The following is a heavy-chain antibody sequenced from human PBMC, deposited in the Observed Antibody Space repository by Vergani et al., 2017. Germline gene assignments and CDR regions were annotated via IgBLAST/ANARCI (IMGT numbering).Heavy chain of an antibody. CDR1: GFTFSSYG. Sequence: QVQLVESGGGVVQPGRSLRLSCAASGFTFSSYGMHWVRQAPGKGLEWVAVIGYDGSNKYYADSVKGRFTISRDNSKNTLYLQMNSLRAEDTAVYYCARETEQLVPYYYYGMDVWGQGTTVTVSS. V-gene: IGHV3-33*01. CDR2: IGYDGSNK. CDR3: ARETEQLVPYYYYGMDV. J-gene: IGHJ6*02. D-gene: IGHD6-6*01.